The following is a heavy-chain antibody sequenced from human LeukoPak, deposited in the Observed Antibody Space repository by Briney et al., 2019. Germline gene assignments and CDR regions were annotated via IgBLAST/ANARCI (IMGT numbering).Heavy chain of an antibody. CDR1: GYTFTSYY. V-gene: IGHV1-46*01. Sequence: ASVKVSCKASGYTFTSYYMHWVRQAPGQGLEWMGIISPSGGSTSYAQKFQGRVTMTRDTSTSTVYMELSSLRSEDTAVYYCARDAYYYDSSGYYGFGVDYWGQGTLVTVSS. D-gene: IGHD3-22*01. CDR2: ISPSGGST. J-gene: IGHJ4*02. CDR3: ARDAYYYDSSGYYGFGVDY.